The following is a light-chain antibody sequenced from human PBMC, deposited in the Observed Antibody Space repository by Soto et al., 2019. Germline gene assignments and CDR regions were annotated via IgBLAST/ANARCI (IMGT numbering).Light chain of an antibody. J-gene: IGKJ1*01. CDR1: QSVTSN. CDR3: QQYNNWPPWT. Sequence: EVVMTQSPATLSVSPGERATLSCRASQSVTSNYLAWYQQKPGQAPRLLIYDTSTRATGVPARFSGSGSGTEFTLTISNLQAEDSAVYYCQQYNNWPPWTFGQGTKVDIK. CDR2: DTS. V-gene: IGKV3-15*01.